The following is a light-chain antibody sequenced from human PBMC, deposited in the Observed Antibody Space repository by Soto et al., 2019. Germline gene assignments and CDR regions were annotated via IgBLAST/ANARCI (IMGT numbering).Light chain of an antibody. CDR2: RNI. CDR1: SSNIGTGYD. J-gene: IGLJ3*02. CDR3: QSYDSSVSGWV. Sequence: QAVLTQPPSVSGAPGQRVTISCTGSSSNIGTGYDVHWYQQLPGTAPKLLIYRNINRPSGVPDRFSGSKSGTSASLAITGLQAEDEADYYYQSYDSSVSGWVFGGGAKVTVL. V-gene: IGLV1-40*01.